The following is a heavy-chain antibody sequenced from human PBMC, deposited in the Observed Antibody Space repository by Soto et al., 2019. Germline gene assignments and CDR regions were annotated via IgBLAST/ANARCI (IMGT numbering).Heavy chain of an antibody. D-gene: IGHD4-17*01. Sequence: GGSLRLSCSVSGFTFNSYWMTWVRQAPGQGLEWVANIEHAGREKNYLESVKGRFTISRDNAKNSLYLQMQSLRAEDTAVYYCASDMYGDYALDYWGQGTPVTVSS. V-gene: IGHV3-7*01. J-gene: IGHJ4*02. CDR1: GFTFNSYW. CDR2: IEHAGREK. CDR3: ASDMYGDYALDY.